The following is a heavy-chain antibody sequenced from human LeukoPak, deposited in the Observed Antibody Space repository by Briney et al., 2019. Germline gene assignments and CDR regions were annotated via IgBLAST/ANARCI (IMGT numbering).Heavy chain of an antibody. CDR3: ARVVATYLQYFQH. Sequence: SETLSLTCAVYGGSLSGYYWSWIRQPPGKGLEWIGEINHSGSTNYNPSLKSRVTISVDTSKNQFSLKLSSVTAADTAVYYCARVVATYLQYFQHWGQGTLVTVSS. V-gene: IGHV4-34*01. CDR2: INHSGST. J-gene: IGHJ1*01. CDR1: GGSLSGYY.